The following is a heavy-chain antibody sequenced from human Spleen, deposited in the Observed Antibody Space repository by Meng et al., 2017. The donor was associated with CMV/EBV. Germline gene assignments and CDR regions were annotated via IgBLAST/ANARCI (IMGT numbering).Heavy chain of an antibody. CDR1: GAV. J-gene: IGHJ4*02. V-gene: IGHV2-5*01. Sequence: GAVGGWLRPAPGKALEWLALLYWNNDQRYNQRYNPSLKSRLTVIKDTSENLVVLTMTDMDPVDTATYFCARTTHVLRDNAWLYYFDHWAQGTLVTVSS. CDR3: ARTTHVLRDNAWLYYFDH. D-gene: IGHD3-22*01. CDR2: LYWNNDQ.